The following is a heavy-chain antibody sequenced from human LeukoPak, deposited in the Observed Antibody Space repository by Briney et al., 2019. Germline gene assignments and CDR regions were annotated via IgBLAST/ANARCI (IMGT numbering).Heavy chain of an antibody. V-gene: IGHV4-39*01. D-gene: IGHD4-17*01. CDR2: IYYSGST. Sequence: PSETLSLTCTVSGGPISSGGYYWSWIRQHPGKGLEWIGYIYYSGSTYYNPSLKSRVTISVDTSKNQFSLKLSSVTAADTAVYYCARHVDYGDYAGEYYYGMDVWGQGTTVTVSS. CDR1: GGPISSGGYY. CDR3: ARHVDYGDYAGEYYYGMDV. J-gene: IGHJ6*02.